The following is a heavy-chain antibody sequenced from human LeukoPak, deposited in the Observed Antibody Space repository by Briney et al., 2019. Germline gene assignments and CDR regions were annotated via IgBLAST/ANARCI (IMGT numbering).Heavy chain of an antibody. J-gene: IGHJ5*02. CDR2: ISAYNGNT. CDR3: ARVSYGDYVVAWFDP. V-gene: IGHV1-18*01. D-gene: IGHD4-17*01. CDR1: GYTFTSYG. Sequence: GASVKVSCKASGYTFTSYGISWVRQAPGQGLEWMEWISAYNGNTNYAQKLQGRVTMTTDTSTSTAYMELRSLRSDDTAVYYCARVSYGDYVVAWFDPWGQGTLVTVSS.